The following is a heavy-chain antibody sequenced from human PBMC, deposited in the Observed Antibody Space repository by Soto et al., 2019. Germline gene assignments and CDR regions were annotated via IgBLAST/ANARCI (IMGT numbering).Heavy chain of an antibody. V-gene: IGHV1-8*02. D-gene: IGHD2-8*02. Sequence: QVQLVQSGAEMKKPGASVKVSCKASGYTFTSYDINWVRQAAGQGPEWMGSVTPRNGDTAFAQKYQGRVTVTSNTSMSTFYMELSNLRSDDTAVYYCARWGSYWARRHYFDSWGQGTLVTVSS. CDR2: VTPRNGDT. J-gene: IGHJ4*02. CDR1: GYTFTSYD. CDR3: ARWGSYWARRHYFDS.